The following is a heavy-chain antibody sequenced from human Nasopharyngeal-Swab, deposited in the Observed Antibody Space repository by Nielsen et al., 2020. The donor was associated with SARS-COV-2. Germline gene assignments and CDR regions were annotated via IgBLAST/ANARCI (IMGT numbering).Heavy chain of an antibody. V-gene: IGHV3-21*01. CDR3: AKGVTMVRGFVNYFYYYTMDV. J-gene: IGHJ6*02. CDR2: ISSSSSYI. Sequence: VRQAPGKGLEWVSSISSSSSYIYYADSVKGRFTISRDNAKNSLYLQMNSLRAEDTAVYYCAKGVTMVRGFVNYFYYYTMDVWGQGTTVTVSS. D-gene: IGHD3-10*01.